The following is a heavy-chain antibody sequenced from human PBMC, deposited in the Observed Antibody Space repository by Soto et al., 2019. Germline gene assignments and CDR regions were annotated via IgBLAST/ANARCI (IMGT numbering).Heavy chain of an antibody. D-gene: IGHD3-22*01. CDR3: ARMVRDDSSGYYRDY. CDR1: GGTFSSYT. V-gene: IGHV1-69*02. CDR2: IIPILGIA. J-gene: IGHJ4*02. Sequence: QVQLVQSGAEVKKPGSSVKVSCKASGGTFSSYTISWVRQAPGQGLEWMGRIIPILGIANYAQKSQGRVTSXXDXSXXTAYMELSSVRSEDTAVYYCARMVRDDSSGYYRDYWGQGTLVTVSS.